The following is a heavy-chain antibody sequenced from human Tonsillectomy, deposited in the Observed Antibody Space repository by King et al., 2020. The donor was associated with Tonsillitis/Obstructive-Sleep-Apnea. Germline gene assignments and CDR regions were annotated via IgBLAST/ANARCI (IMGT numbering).Heavy chain of an antibody. CDR1: GYSFASYW. CDR3: ARRGFLQWQNWFDP. CDR2: IYPGDSDT. V-gene: IGHV5-51*01. D-gene: IGHD3-3*01. Sequence: VQLVESGTEVKKPGESLTISCTGSGYSFASYWIGWVRQMPGKGLEWMGIIYPGDSDTRYSPSFQGQVTISADKSISTAYLQWSSLKASDTAMYYCARRGFLQWQNWFDPWGQGTLVTVSS. J-gene: IGHJ5*02.